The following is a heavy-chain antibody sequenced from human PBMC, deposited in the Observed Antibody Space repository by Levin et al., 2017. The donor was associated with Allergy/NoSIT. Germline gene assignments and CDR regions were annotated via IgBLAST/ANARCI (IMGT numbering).Heavy chain of an antibody. V-gene: IGHV3-7*01. CDR2: IKQDGSET. CDR3: AREEGWGYHYGMDV. CDR1: GFTFTSFW. D-gene: IGHD3-16*02. J-gene: IGHJ6*02. Sequence: LSLTCAASGFTFTSFWMTWVSQAPGKGLEWVANIKQDGSETYYVDSVKGRFTISRDNAKNSVYLQMNSLRVDDTAVYYCAREEGWGYHYGMDVWGQGTTVTVSS.